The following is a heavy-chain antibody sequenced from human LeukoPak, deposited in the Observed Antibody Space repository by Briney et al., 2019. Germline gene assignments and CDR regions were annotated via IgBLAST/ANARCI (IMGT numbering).Heavy chain of an antibody. CDR3: AKTRPLDSSSWSHGDY. D-gene: IGHD6-13*01. CDR2: ISGSGGST. V-gene: IGHV3-23*01. Sequence: GGSLRLSCAASGFTFSTYPMYWVRQAPGKGLEWVSAISGSGGSTYYADSVKGRFTISRDNSKNTLYLQMNSLRAEDTAVYYCAKTRPLDSSSWSHGDYWGQGTLVTVSS. J-gene: IGHJ4*02. CDR1: GFTFSTYP.